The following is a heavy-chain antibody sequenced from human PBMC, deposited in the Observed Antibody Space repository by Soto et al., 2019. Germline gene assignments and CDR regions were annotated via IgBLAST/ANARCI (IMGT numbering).Heavy chain of an antibody. CDR2: IYSGGST. V-gene: IGHV3-66*01. Sequence: VQLVESGGGLVQPGQSLRLSCAASGFTVSSNYMTWVRQAPGKGLEWVSVIYSGGSTYYADSVKGRFTISRDNSKNTLYLQMNSLRAEDTAVYYCARVRPYDYIWGSYRPNDYWGQGTLVTVSS. J-gene: IGHJ4*02. CDR1: GFTVSSNY. D-gene: IGHD3-16*02. CDR3: ARVRPYDYIWGSYRPNDY.